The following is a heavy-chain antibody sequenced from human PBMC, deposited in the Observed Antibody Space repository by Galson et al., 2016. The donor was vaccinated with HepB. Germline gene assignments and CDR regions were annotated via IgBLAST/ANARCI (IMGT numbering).Heavy chain of an antibody. V-gene: IGHV4/OR15-8*02. CDR1: GASISSNW. CDR2: VYHTGAT. CDR3: ARHIAVPTTRGFDF. D-gene: IGHD6-19*01. J-gene: IGHJ4*02. Sequence: SETLSLTCVVSGASISSNWWSWVRQAPGKGLDWLGEVYHTGATNFKPSLQSRVTISIDKSGNQLSLELTSVTAADTGVYYCARHIAVPTTRGFDFWGQGTLVTVSS.